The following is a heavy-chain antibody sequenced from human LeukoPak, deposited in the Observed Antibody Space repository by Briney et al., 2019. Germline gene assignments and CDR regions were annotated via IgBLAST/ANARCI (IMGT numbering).Heavy chain of an antibody. Sequence: ASVKVSCKASGYTFAGFYIHWVRQAPGQGLEWMGRINPNSGDTNYAQKFLARVTMTRDTSISTAFMELTRLRSDDTAVYYCARVGYYDGSGYLDYWGQGTLVPVSS. CDR3: ARVGYYDGSGYLDY. V-gene: IGHV1-2*06. J-gene: IGHJ4*02. D-gene: IGHD3-22*01. CDR1: GYTFAGFY. CDR2: INPNSGDT.